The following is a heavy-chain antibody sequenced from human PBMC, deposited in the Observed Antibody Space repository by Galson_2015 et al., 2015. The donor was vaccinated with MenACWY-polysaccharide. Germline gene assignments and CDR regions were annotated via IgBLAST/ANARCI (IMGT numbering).Heavy chain of an antibody. CDR1: VGSFSDPY. D-gene: IGHD3-3*01. Sequence: ESLSLTCAVYVGSFSDPYWSWIRQPPGKGLEWIGEINHSGSHTNNTSLKSRVTISVVTSNSQISLKLTSVTAADTAVYYCAVCGRLRYVFWSGHGMDVWGQGTTVTVSS. CDR3: AVCGRLRYVFWSGHGMDV. CDR2: INHSGSH. V-gene: IGHV4-34*01. J-gene: IGHJ6*02.